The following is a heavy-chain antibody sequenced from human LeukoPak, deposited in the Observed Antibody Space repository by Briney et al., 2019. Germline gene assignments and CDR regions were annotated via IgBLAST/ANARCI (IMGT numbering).Heavy chain of an antibody. CDR3: ARDTSCSSTSCPPPPYYYYGMDV. Sequence: SGGSLRLSCAASGFTFSSYEMNWVRQAPGKGLEWVSYISSSGSTIYYADSVKGRFTTSRDNAKNSLYLQMNSLRAEDTAVYYCARDTSCSSTSCPPPPYYYYGMDVWGKGTTATVSS. CDR1: GFTFSSYE. J-gene: IGHJ6*04. D-gene: IGHD2-2*01. CDR2: ISSSGSTI. V-gene: IGHV3-48*03.